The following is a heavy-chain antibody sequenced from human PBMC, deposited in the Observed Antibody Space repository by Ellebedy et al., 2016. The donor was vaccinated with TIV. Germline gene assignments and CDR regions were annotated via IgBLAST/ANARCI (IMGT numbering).Heavy chain of an antibody. Sequence: MPSETLSLTCTVSGGSISSYYWSWIRQPPGKGLEWIGYIYYSGSTNYNPSLKSRVTISVDTSKNQFSLKLSSVTAADTAVYYCARGGGYCSGGSCYTNYYFDYWGQGTLVTVSS. CDR1: GGSISSYY. V-gene: IGHV4-59*08. J-gene: IGHJ4*02. CDR3: ARGGGYCSGGSCYTNYYFDY. CDR2: IYYSGST. D-gene: IGHD2-15*01.